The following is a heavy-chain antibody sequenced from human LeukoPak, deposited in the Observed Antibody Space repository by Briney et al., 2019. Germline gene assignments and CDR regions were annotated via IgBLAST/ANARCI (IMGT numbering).Heavy chain of an antibody. CDR1: GGSISSYY. V-gene: IGHV4-4*07. CDR2: IYTSGST. CDR3: ARAPSTSCCWGYYYYYYMDV. Sequence: SETLSLTCTVSGGSISSYYWSWIRQPAGKGLEWIGRIYTSGSTNYNPSLKSRVTMSVDTSKNQFSLKLSSVTAADTAVYYCARAPSTSCCWGYYYYYYMDVWGKGTTVTVSS. D-gene: IGHD2-2*01. J-gene: IGHJ6*03.